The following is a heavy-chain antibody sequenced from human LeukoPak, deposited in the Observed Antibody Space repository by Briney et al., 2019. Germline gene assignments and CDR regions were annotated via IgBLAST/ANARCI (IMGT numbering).Heavy chain of an antibody. CDR2: IWYDGSNK. D-gene: IGHD2-15*01. CDR1: GFTFSSYG. J-gene: IGHJ4*02. V-gene: IGHV3-33*01. Sequence: GRSLRLSCAASGFTFSSYGMHWVRQAPGKGLEWVAVIWYDGSNKYYADSVKGRFTISRDNAKNSLYLQMNSLRAEDTAVYYCARDTYSYSYYFDYWGQGTLVTVSS. CDR3: ARDTYSYSYYFDY.